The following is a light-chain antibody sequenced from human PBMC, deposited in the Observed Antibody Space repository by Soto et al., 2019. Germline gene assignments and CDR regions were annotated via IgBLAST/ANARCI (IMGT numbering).Light chain of an antibody. CDR1: SSDVGNYGS. J-gene: IGLJ1*01. CDR2: EVN. V-gene: IGLV2-8*01. Sequence: QSALTQPPSASGSPGQSVTISCTGTSSDVGNYGSVSWYQHHPGKAPQAVIYEVNKRPSGVPDRFSDSKSGNTASLTVSGLQAEDEGDYYCSSYAGSNNYVFGTGTKVTVL. CDR3: SSYAGSNNYV.